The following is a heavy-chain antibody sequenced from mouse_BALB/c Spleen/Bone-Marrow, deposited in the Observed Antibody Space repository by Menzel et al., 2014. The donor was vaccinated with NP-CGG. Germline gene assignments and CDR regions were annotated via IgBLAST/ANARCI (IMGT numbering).Heavy chain of an antibody. CDR3: TRDAMDY. V-gene: IGHV5-6-4*01. CDR2: ISSGGSYT. J-gene: IGHJ4*01. CDR1: GFTFSSYT. Sequence: EVMLVESGGGLVKPGGSLKLSCAASGFTFSSYTMSWVRQTPEKRLGWVATISSGGSYTYYPDSVKGRSTISRDNAKNTLYLQMSSLKSEDTAMYYCTRDAMDYWGQGTSVTVSS.